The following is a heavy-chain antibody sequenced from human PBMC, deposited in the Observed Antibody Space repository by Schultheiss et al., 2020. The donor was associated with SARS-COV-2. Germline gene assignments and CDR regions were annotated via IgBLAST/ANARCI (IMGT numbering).Heavy chain of an antibody. V-gene: IGHV3-9*01. Sequence: GGSLRLSCAASGFTFDDYAMHWVRQAPGKGLEWVSGISWNSGSIGYADSVKGRFTISRDNAKNSLYLQMNSLRAEDTAVYYCARVIINYDFWSGSQFYYGMDVWGQGTTVTVSS. J-gene: IGHJ6*02. CDR3: ARVIINYDFWSGSQFYYGMDV. CDR2: ISWNSGSI. D-gene: IGHD3-3*01. CDR1: GFTFDDYA.